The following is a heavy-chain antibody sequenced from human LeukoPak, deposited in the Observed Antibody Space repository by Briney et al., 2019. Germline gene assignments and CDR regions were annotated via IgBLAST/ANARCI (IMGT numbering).Heavy chain of an antibody. J-gene: IGHJ4*02. Sequence: SETLSLTCAVYGGSFSGYYWSWIRQPPGKGLEWIGEINHSGSTNYNPSLKSRVTISVDTSKNQFSLKLSSVTAADTAVYYCARHVYYYDSSGYYYASYFDYWGQGTLVTDFS. CDR3: ARHVYYYDSSGYYYASYFDY. CDR1: GGSFSGYY. D-gene: IGHD3-22*01. V-gene: IGHV4-34*01. CDR2: INHSGST.